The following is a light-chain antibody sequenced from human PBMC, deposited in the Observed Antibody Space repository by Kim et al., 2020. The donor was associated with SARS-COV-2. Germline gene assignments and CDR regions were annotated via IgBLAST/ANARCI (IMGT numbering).Light chain of an antibody. CDR3: QAWDSSNVV. J-gene: IGLJ2*01. V-gene: IGLV3-1*01. CDR2: QDS. CDR1: KLGDKY. Sequence: SVSPGQTASITCSGDKLGDKYACWYQKKPGQSPVLVIYQDSKRPSGIPERFSGSNSGNTATLTISGTQAMDEADYYCQAWDSSNVVFGGGTKLTVL.